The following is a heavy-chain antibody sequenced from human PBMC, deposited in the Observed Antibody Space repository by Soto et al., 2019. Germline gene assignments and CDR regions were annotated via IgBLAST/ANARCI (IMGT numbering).Heavy chain of an antibody. Sequence: PGESLKISCKGSGYSFTSYWIGWVRQMPGKGLEWMGIIYPGDSDTRYSPSFQGQVAISADKSISTAYLQWSSLKASDTAMYYCARLFMGSPDYGDYEGRLYYFDYWGQGTLVTVSS. CDR3: ARLFMGSPDYGDYEGRLYYFDY. V-gene: IGHV5-51*01. J-gene: IGHJ4*02. CDR1: GYSFTSYW. D-gene: IGHD4-17*01. CDR2: IYPGDSDT.